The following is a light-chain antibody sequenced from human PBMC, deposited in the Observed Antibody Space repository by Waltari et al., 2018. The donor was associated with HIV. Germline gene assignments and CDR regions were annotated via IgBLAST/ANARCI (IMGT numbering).Light chain of an antibody. CDR1: SRDVGGYNY. V-gene: IGLV2-11*01. CDR3: CSFAGSYTWL. Sequence: QSALTQPRSVSGSPGQSVTISCTGTSRDVGGYNYVSWYQQLPGKAPKLMIYDLTERPSGVPVRFSGSKSGTTASLTISGRQAEDEADYYCCSFAGSYTWLFGGGTKLTVL. J-gene: IGLJ2*01. CDR2: DLT.